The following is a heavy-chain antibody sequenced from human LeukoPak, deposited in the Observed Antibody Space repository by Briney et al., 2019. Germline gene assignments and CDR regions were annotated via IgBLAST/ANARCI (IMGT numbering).Heavy chain of an antibody. Sequence: GGSLRLSCAASGFTFSSYEMNWVRQAPGKGLEWVSYISTSGSTIYYADSVKGRFTISRDNAKSSLYLQMNSLRAEDTAVYYCARESLVEATTTCDYWGQGTLVTVSS. J-gene: IGHJ4*02. CDR2: ISTSGSTI. V-gene: IGHV3-48*03. CDR3: ARESLVEATTTCDY. CDR1: GFTFSSYE. D-gene: IGHD2-15*01.